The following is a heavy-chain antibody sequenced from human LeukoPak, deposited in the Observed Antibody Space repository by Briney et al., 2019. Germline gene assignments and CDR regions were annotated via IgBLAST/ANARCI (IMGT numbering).Heavy chain of an antibody. J-gene: IGHJ3*02. V-gene: IGHV1-46*01. CDR2: INPSGGST. CDR1: GYTFTSYY. CDR3: ARDRSGAFDI. Sequence: ASVKVSCKASGYTFTSYYMHWVRQAPGQGLEWMGIINPSGGSTSYAQKFQVRVTMTRDMSTSTVYMELSSLRSEDTAVYYCARDRSGAFDIWGQGTMVTVSS.